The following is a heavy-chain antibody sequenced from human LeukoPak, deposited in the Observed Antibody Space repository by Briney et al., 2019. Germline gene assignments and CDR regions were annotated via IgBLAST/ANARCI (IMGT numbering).Heavy chain of an antibody. CDR3: ARVLGYYGSSWFDP. CDR1: GYTFTGYY. CDR2: ISAYNGNT. D-gene: IGHD3-10*01. Sequence: ASVKVSCKASGYTFTGYYMHWVRQAPGQGLEWMGWISAYNGNTNYAQKLQGRVTMTTDTSTSTAYMELRSLRSDDTAVYYCARVLGYYGSSWFDPWGQGTLVTVSS. V-gene: IGHV1-18*04. J-gene: IGHJ5*02.